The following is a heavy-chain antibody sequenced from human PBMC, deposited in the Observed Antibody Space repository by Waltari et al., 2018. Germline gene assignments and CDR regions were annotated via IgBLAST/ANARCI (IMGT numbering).Heavy chain of an antibody. D-gene: IGHD6-13*01. Sequence: QVQLQESGPGLVKPSETLSLTCAVSGYSISSGYYWGWIRQPPGKGLEWIGSIYHSGSTYYKPSLKSRVTISVDTSKNQFSLKLSSVTAADTAVYYCARPGLRGAAAGHFDYWGQGTLVTVSS. CDR2: IYHSGST. CDR1: GYSISSGYY. CDR3: ARPGLRGAAAGHFDY. V-gene: IGHV4-38-2*01. J-gene: IGHJ4*02.